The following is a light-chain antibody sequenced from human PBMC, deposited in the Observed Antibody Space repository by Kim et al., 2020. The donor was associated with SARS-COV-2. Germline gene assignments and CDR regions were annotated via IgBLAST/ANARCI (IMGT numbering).Light chain of an antibody. Sequence: SPGERATPSCRASQSVSSNYLAWYQQKPGQAPRLLIYGASSRATGIPDRFSVSGYGTDFTLTITRLEPEDFAVYYCQQYSSSPATFGQGTKVDIK. J-gene: IGKJ1*01. CDR2: GAS. CDR3: QQYSSSPAT. CDR1: QSVSSNY. V-gene: IGKV3-20*01.